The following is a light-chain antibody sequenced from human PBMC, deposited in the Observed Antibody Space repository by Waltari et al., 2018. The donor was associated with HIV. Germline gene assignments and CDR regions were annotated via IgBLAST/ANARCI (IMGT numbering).Light chain of an antibody. Sequence: AVTQPASVSGLPGQSTTISCTVDDIAFGLSNFFPWYQQHSGNPPRLLLYDVDSRASGVSDRFSGSMSGNTASLTISGLRAEDEGHYYCASFTDDNTVIFGGGTEVTVL. CDR2: DVD. CDR1: DIAFGLSNF. CDR3: ASFTDDNTVI. J-gene: IGLJ2*01. V-gene: IGLV2-14*03.